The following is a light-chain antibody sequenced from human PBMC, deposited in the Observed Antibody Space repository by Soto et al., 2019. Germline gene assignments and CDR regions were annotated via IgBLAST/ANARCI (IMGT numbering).Light chain of an antibody. CDR3: QQYNNWPPIT. CDR1: QSVSSN. V-gene: IGKV3-15*01. Sequence: IVMPQSPATLSVSPGERATLSCRASQSVSSNLACYQQQPGQAPRLLLYGASTRATGIPARFSGSGSGTEFTLTISSLESEEFAVYYCQQYNNWPPITFGQGTRLEI. CDR2: GAS. J-gene: IGKJ5*01.